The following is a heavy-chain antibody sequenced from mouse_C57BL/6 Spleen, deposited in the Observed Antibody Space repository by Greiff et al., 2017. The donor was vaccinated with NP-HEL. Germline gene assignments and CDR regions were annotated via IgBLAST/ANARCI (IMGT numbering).Heavy chain of an antibody. CDR1: VYEFPSHD. J-gene: IGHJ1*03. CDR2: INSDGGST. CDR3: ARNGYYGYFDV. Sequence: EVKVVESGGGLVQPGESLKLSCESNVYEFPSHDMSWVRKTPEKRLELVAAINSDGGSTYYPDTMERRFIISRDNTKKTLYLQMSSLRSEDTALYYCARNGYYGYFDVWGTGTTVTVSS. V-gene: IGHV5-2*01. D-gene: IGHD2-2*01.